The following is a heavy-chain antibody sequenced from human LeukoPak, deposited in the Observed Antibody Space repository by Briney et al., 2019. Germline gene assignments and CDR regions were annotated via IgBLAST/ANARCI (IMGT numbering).Heavy chain of an antibody. D-gene: IGHD2-15*01. J-gene: IGHJ4*02. CDR1: GFSLSSYA. Sequence: GGSLRLSCAASGFSLSSYAMSWVRQAPGKGLEWVSAISSSDDGTYHAGSVRGRFTISRDSSKNTLYLQMNNLRTEDAAIYYCAKALVTSCRGAFCYPLDSWGQGTLVTVSS. CDR3: AKALVTSCRGAFCYPLDS. CDR2: ISSSDDGT. V-gene: IGHV3-23*01.